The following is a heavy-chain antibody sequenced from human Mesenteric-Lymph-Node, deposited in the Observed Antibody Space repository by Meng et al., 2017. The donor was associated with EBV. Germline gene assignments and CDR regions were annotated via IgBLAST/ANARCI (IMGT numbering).Heavy chain of an antibody. J-gene: IGHJ4*02. CDR2: ISQSGDT. D-gene: IGHD3-3*02. CDR3: ARGAIFGIVITYFDY. V-gene: IGHV4-34*01. CDR1: GGSFSGYH. Sequence: VQLQQWGAGRLEPSGTLSLTCEASGGSFSGYHWSWIRQPHGKGLEYIGEISQSGDTTYNPSLKSRVTISVDRSRNQFSLKMASVTAADTAVYYCARGAIFGIVITYFDYWSQGTLVTVSS.